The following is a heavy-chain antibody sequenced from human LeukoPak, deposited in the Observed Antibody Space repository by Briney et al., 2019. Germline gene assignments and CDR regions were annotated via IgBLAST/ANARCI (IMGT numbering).Heavy chain of an antibody. D-gene: IGHD3-10*01. V-gene: IGHV4-59*01. CDR1: GGSLSSYY. Sequence: SETLSLTCTVSGGSLSSYYWSWLRQPPGKGLEWIGYIYYSGSTNYNPSLRSRVTISVDTSKNQFSLKMRSVTAADTAVYYCARDRFGVDYWGQGTLVTVCS. CDR2: IYYSGST. CDR3: ARDRFGVDY. J-gene: IGHJ4*02.